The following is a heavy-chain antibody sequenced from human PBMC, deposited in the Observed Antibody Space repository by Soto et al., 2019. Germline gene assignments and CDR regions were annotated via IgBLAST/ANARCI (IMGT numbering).Heavy chain of an antibody. CDR2: INPSGGTA. V-gene: IGHV1-69*04. D-gene: IGHD3-22*01. J-gene: IGHJ4*02. CDR3: ARDLDDSSGYYWHY. Sequence: SVKVSCKASGGTFSSYAISWVRQAPGQGLEWMGRINPSGGTANYAQKFQGRVTMTRDTSTSTVYMELSSLRSEDTAVYYCARDLDDSSGYYWHYWGQGTLVTVSS. CDR1: GGTFSSYA.